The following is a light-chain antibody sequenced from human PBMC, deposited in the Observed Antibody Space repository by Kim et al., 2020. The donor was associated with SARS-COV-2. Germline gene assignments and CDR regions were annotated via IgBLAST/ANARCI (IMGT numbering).Light chain of an antibody. CDR3: QQYGSSRGT. V-gene: IGKV3-20*01. CDR1: QSVARNY. CDR2: GVS. Sequence: PGERATLSCRASQSVARNYFAWYQQKPGQPPRLLIYGVSTRATDIPDRFSGSGSGTDFTIIINRLEPEDVAVYYCQQYGSSRGTFGQGTKLE. J-gene: IGKJ2*01.